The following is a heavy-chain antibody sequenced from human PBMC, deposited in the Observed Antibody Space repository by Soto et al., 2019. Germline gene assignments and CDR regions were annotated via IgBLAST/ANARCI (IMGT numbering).Heavy chain of an antibody. D-gene: IGHD1-26*01. J-gene: IGHJ6*02. CDR2: IYYSGSP. V-gene: IGHV4-59*01. Sequence: SETLSLACTVSCGSISSYYWSWIRQPPGKGLGWIGYIYYSGSPTYNPSLKSRVTISVDTSKNQFSLTLSSVTAADTAVYYCAREAIVAGATTGMDVWGQGTTVTV. CDR3: AREAIVAGATTGMDV. CDR1: CGSISSYY.